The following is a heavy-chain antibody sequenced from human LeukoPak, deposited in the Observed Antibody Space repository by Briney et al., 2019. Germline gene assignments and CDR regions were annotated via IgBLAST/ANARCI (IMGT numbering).Heavy chain of an antibody. D-gene: IGHD3-10*01. V-gene: IGHV1-46*01. CDR3: ARSSGTYYNVDY. J-gene: IGHJ4*02. Sequence: ASVKVSCKASGYTFTNYYMHWVRQAPGQGLERMGIINPSGGSTSYAQKFQGRVTMTRDTSTSTVQMELSSLRSEDTAVYYCARSSGTYYNVDYWGQGTLVTVSS. CDR2: INPSGGST. CDR1: GYTFTNYY.